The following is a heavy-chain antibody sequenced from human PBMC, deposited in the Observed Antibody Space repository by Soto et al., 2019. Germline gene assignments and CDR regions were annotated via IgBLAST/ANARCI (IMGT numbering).Heavy chain of an antibody. CDR3: ARGGNSGSYYFYFDY. V-gene: IGHV4-59*01. Sequence: SETLSLTCTVSGGSISSYYWSWIRQPPGKGLEWIGYIYYSGSTNYNPSLKSRVTISVDTSKNQFSLKLSSVTAADTAVYYCARGGNSGSYYFYFDYWGQGTLVTVS. J-gene: IGHJ4*02. D-gene: IGHD1-26*01. CDR2: IYYSGST. CDR1: GGSISSYY.